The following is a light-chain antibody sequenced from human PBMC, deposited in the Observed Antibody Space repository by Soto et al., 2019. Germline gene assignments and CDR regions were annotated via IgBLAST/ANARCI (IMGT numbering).Light chain of an antibody. CDR2: DAS. Sequence: VLAKSPATLALSPGERATLSCRASQSVSSYLAWYQQKPGEAPRLLISDASNRAPGIPVRFSGSGFGTDFTLTISSLEPEDVAVYYCQQRNKWPPVTFGGGTKVDI. V-gene: IGKV3-11*01. J-gene: IGKJ4*01. CDR3: QQRNKWPPVT. CDR1: QSVSSY.